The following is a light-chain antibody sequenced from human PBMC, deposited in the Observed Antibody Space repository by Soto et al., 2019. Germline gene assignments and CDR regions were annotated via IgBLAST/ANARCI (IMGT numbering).Light chain of an antibody. CDR2: WAS. V-gene: IGKV4-1*01. Sequence: DIVMTQSPDSLAVSLGERATINCKSSQSVIHSSNNRSYLAWYQQKPRQPPELLLYWASARESGVPDRFSGSGSGTDFTLTISRLEPEDFAVYYCQQYGSSSWTFGQGTKVDIK. CDR3: QQYGSSSWT. CDR1: QSVIHSSNNRSY. J-gene: IGKJ1*01.